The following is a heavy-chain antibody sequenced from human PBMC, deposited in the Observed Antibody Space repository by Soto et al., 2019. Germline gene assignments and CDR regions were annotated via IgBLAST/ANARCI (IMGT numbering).Heavy chain of an antibody. CDR2: IDPSDSYT. D-gene: IGHD6-13*01. Sequence: EVQLVQSGAEVKKPGESLRISCKGSGYSFTSYWISWVRQMTGKGLEWMGRIDPSDSYTNYSPSFQGNVTIAADKSISTASLQWSSLKASDTAMYYFARHMTPLVPSAYWGQGTLVTVSS. CDR1: GYSFTSYW. J-gene: IGHJ4*02. CDR3: ARHMTPLVPSAY. V-gene: IGHV5-10-1*01.